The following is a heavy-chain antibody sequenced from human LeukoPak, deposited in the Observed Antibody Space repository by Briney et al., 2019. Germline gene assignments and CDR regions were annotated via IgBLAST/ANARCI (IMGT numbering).Heavy chain of an antibody. CDR1: GGSISSYY. V-gene: IGHV4-59*08. CDR2: IYYSGST. J-gene: IGHJ3*02. Sequence: SETLSLTCTVSGGSISSYYWCWIRQPPGKGLEWIGYIYYSGSTNYNPSLKSRVTISVDTSKNQFSLKLSSVTAADTAVYYCARRDTSSWYKDDAFDIWGQGTMVTVSS. D-gene: IGHD6-13*01. CDR3: ARRDTSSWYKDDAFDI.